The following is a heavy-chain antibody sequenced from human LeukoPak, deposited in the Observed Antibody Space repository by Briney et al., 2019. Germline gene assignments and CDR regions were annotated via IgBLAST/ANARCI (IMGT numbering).Heavy chain of an antibody. V-gene: IGHV3-23*01. J-gene: IGHJ4*02. CDR3: AKAIAVAGTGVDY. CDR1: GFTFSSYA. Sequence: GGSLRLSCAASGFTFSSYAMSWVRQAPGKGLEWVSAISGSGGSTYYADSVKGRFTISRDNSKNTQYLQMTSPRAEDTAVYYCAKAIAVAGTGVDYWGQGTLVTVSS. D-gene: IGHD6-19*01. CDR2: ISGSGGST.